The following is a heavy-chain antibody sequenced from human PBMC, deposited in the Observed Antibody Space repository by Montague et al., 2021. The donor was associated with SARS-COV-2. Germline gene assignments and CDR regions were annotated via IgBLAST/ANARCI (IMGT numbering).Heavy chain of an antibody. CDR1: GGSFSDNY. CDR2: INHRGTS. V-gene: IGHV4-34*01. J-gene: IGHJ4*02. D-gene: IGHD3-22*01. Sequence: SETLSLTCAVYGGSFSDNYWSWIRKPPGKGLEWIGEINHRGTSNYNPSLKSRVSISVDTSKNQFSLYLGSVTAADTAVYYCARGRQHFNMIVVVMTGGEYYFDXGGQGPLVTVSS. CDR3: ARGRQHFNMIVVVMTGGEYYFDX.